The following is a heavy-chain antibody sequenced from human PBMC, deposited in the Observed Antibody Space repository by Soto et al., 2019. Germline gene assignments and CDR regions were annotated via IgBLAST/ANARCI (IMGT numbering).Heavy chain of an antibody. CDR3: ATHGNSGSYYSWFDS. CDR2: IYFSGST. J-gene: IGHJ5*01. D-gene: IGHD3-10*01. CDR1: GGSIGSTLYY. V-gene: IGHV4-39*01. Sequence: QLQLQGSGPGLVQPSETLSLTCTVSGGSIGSTLYYWGWVRQPPRKRLEWIGSIYFSGSTYYNPSLKSRVTVXXDXSKXQFSLQLSSVTAANTAVYYCATHGNSGSYYSWFDSWVQGTLVTVSS.